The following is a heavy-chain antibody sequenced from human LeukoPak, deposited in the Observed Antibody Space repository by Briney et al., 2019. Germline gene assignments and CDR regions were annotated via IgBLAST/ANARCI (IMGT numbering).Heavy chain of an antibody. J-gene: IGHJ6*02. CDR3: AGVVPAAISYYYYGMDV. D-gene: IGHD2-2*02. Sequence: SETLSLTCTVSGGSISNYYWSWIRQPPGKGLEWIGYIYYSGSTNYNPSLKSRVTMSVDTSKNQFSLKLSSVTAADTAVYYCAGVVPAAISYYYYGMDVWGQGTTVTVSS. CDR1: GGSISNYY. V-gene: IGHV4-59*12. CDR2: IYYSGST.